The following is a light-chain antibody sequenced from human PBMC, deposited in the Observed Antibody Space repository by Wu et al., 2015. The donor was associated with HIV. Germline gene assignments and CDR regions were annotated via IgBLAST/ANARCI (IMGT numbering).Light chain of an antibody. CDR2: ATS. CDR1: QGISKS. Sequence: DIQMTQSPSSLSASVGDRVTITCRASQGISKSLAWYQQKPGKAPKLLLYATSRLESGVPSRFSGSGSVTDYTLTISSLQPEDFVTYYCQQCYSTPLTSGGGTKVEIK. V-gene: IGKV1-NL1*01. CDR3: QQCYSTPLT. J-gene: IGKJ4*01.